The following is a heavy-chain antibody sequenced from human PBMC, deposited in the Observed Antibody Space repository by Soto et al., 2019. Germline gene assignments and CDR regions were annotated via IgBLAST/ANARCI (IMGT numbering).Heavy chain of an antibody. Sequence: GGPLRLSCVASGFTFSTYWMTWARQAPGKGLEWVANIKEDGGETYYGDSVKRRFTISRDNAKSSLLLQMNSLRAEDTAVYSCARNSWTAFDFWGQLTQVTVSS. J-gene: IGHJ4*02. CDR2: IKEDGGET. CDR1: GFTFSTYW. V-gene: IGHV3-7*05. D-gene: IGHD1-1*01. CDR3: ARNSWTAFDF.